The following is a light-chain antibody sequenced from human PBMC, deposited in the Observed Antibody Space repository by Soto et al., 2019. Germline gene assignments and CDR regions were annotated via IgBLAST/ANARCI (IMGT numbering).Light chain of an antibody. V-gene: IGLV1-40*01. J-gene: IGLJ2*01. CDR2: DSD. CDR1: SSNIGAGYA. CDR3: HSYDNCHDWDVI. Sequence: QSVLTQPPSVSGAPGQRVTISCTGSSSNIGAGYAVHWYQQRPGTAPKLLISDSDNRPSGVPDRFSGSKSGNSASLAITGLQAGDEVDYYGHSYDNCHDWDVIFGGGTKLTVL.